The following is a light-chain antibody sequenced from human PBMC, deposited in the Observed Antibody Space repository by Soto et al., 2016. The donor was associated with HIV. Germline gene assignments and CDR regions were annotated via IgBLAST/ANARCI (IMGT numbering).Light chain of an antibody. CDR1: KLGDNY. CDR2: QDN. V-gene: IGLV3-1*01. Sequence: YELTQPPSVSVSPGQTATITCSGDKLGDNYVCWYQRTPGQSPVLVIYQDNKRPSGIPERFSGSNSGNTATLTISGTQAMDEADYYCQAWDSSTVVFGGGTKLTVL. CDR3: QAWDSSTVV. J-gene: IGLJ2*01.